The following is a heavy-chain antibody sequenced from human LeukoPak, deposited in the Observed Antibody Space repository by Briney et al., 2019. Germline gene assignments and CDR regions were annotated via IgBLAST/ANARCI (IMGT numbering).Heavy chain of an antibody. CDR3: AKDSGSFDFWSGYWVDY. CDR1: GFTFSSYA. J-gene: IGHJ4*02. Sequence: GGSLRLSCAASGFTFSSYAMSWVRQAPGKGLDWVSAISGSGGSTYYADSVKGRFTISRDNSKNTLYLQMNSLRAEDTAVYYCAKDSGSFDFWSGYWVDYWGQGTLVTVSS. D-gene: IGHD3-3*01. V-gene: IGHV3-23*01. CDR2: ISGSGGST.